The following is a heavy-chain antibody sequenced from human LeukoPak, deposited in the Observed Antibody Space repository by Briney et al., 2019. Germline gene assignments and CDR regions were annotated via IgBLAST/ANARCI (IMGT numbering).Heavy chain of an antibody. CDR1: GYTFTKYW. J-gene: IGHJ4*02. CDR2: IYPSDSDT. Sequence: GESLKISRKGSGYTFTKYWIGWVRQMPEKGLEWMGIIYPSDSDTTYSPSFQGQVTISADKSISTAYLQWSSLKASDTAMYYCARLYDSSGYFDYWGQGTLVTVSS. CDR3: ARLYDSSGYFDY. D-gene: IGHD3-22*01. V-gene: IGHV5-51*01.